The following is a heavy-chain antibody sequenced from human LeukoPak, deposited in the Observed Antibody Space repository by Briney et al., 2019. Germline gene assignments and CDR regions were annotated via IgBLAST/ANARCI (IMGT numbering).Heavy chain of an antibody. V-gene: IGHV5-51*01. CDR2: IYPGDSDT. CDR3: ARRYTYYDSSGYYDY. CDR1: GYSFTSYW. D-gene: IGHD3-22*01. J-gene: IGHJ4*02. Sequence: GESLKISCKGSGYSFTSYWIGWVRQMPGKGLEWMANIYPGDSDTRYSPSFQGQVTISADKSISTAYLQWSSLKASDTAMYYCARRYTYYDSSGYYDYWGQGTLVTVSS.